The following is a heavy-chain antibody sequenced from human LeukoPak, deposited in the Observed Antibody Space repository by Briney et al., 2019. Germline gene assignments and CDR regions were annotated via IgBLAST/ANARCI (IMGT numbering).Heavy chain of an antibody. D-gene: IGHD3-22*01. CDR1: GGSFSGYY. CDR3: ARARYYYDSSGYMDRFDY. CDR2: INHSGST. J-gene: IGHJ4*02. Sequence: KPSETLSLTCAVYGGSFSGYYWSWIRQPPGKGLEWIGEINHSGSTNYGPSLKSRVTISVDTSKNQFSLKLSSVTAADTAVYYCARARYYYDSSGYMDRFDYWGQGTLVTVSS. V-gene: IGHV4-34*01.